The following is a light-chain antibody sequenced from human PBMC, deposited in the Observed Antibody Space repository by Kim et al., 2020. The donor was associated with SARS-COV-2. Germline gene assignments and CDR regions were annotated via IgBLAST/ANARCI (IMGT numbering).Light chain of an antibody. Sequence: SVPLGQTVRITCQGDSLRSYYASWYQQKPGQAPVLVIYGKNNRPSGIPDRFSGSSSGNTASLTITGAQAEDEADYYCNSRDSSGYVFGTGTRSPS. CDR1: SLRSYY. V-gene: IGLV3-19*01. CDR2: GKN. CDR3: NSRDSSGYV. J-gene: IGLJ1*01.